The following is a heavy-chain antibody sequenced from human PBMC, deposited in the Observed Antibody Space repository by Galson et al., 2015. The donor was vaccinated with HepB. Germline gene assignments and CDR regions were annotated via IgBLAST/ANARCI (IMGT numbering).Heavy chain of an antibody. D-gene: IGHD2-2*01. Sequence: SVKVSCKASGYTFTSYGISWVRQAPGQGLEWMGWISTYNGNTNYAQKLQGRVTMTTDTSTNTAYMELRSLRSDDTAVYYCAGARIGYCSSTSCYHRGTDIWGQGTMVTVSS. CDR2: ISTYNGNT. CDR3: AGARIGYCSSTSCYHRGTDI. CDR1: GYTFTSYG. J-gene: IGHJ3*02. V-gene: IGHV1-18*01.